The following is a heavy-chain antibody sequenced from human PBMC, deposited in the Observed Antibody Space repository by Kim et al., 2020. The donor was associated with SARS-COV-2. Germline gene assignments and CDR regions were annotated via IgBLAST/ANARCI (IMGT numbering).Heavy chain of an antibody. V-gene: IGHV4-34*01. CDR1: GGSFSGYY. D-gene: IGHD3-10*01. Sequence: SETLSLTCAVYGGSFSGYYWSWIRQPPGKGLEWIGEINHSGSTNYNPSLKSRVTISVDTSKNQFSLKLSSVTAADTAVYYCARGGRGLLWFGRADAFDIWGQGTMVTVSS. CDR3: ARGGRGLLWFGRADAFDI. CDR2: INHSGST. J-gene: IGHJ3*02.